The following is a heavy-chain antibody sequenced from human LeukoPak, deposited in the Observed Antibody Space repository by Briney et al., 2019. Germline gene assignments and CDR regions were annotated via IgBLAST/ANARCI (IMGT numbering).Heavy chain of an antibody. CDR1: GFTFSAYW. V-gene: IGHV3-74*01. CDR3: AKDGLGIVVPIKGILDH. CDR2: INTDGSVT. Sequence: GGSLRLSCSASGFTFSAYWMHWVRQVPEQGLVWVSRINTDGSVTNYADFVKGRFTISRDNAKNTVYLEMNSLRAEDTAVYYCAKDGLGIVVPIKGILDHWGQGTLVTVSS. D-gene: IGHD3-22*01. J-gene: IGHJ4*02.